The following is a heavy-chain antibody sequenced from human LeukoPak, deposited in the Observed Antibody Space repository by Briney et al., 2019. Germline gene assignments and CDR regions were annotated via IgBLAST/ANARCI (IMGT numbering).Heavy chain of an antibody. CDR1: GFTFSDYW. CDR3: ARDRSPGGGATHFDN. D-gene: IGHD1-26*01. J-gene: IGHJ4*02. V-gene: IGHV3-11*04. Sequence: GGSLRLSCAASGFTFSDYWMHWVRHAPGKGLEWVSYISSSGSTIYYADSVKGRFTISRDNAKNSLYLQMNSLRAEDTAVYYCARDRSPGGGATHFDNWGQGTLVTVSS. CDR2: ISSSGSTI.